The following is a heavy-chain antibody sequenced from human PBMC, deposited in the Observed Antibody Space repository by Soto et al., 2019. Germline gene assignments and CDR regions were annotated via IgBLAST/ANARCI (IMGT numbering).Heavy chain of an antibody. CDR1: DDSIRSSDYY. Sequence: SETKSLTCTVSDDSIRSSDYYWSWIRQAPGQGLEWIGAIHHSGTTYYTPSLKSRVTISMDISKNHFSLRITSVTAAETAVYYCDRGLYGGNFDYCGQGTPVTVSA. J-gene: IGHJ4*02. CDR3: DRGLYGGNFDY. D-gene: IGHD4-17*01. CDR2: IHHSGTT. V-gene: IGHV4-39*02.